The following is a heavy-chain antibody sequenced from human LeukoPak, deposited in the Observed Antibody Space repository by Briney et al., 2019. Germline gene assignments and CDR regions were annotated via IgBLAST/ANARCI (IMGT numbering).Heavy chain of an antibody. D-gene: IGHD3-9*01. CDR3: ARDLQSDILTGYSNYYYYYGMDV. CDR2: INPSVGST. CDR1: GYTFTSYY. J-gene: IGHJ6*02. V-gene: IGHV1-46*01. Sequence: ASVKVSCKASGYTFTSYYMHWVRQAPGQGLEGMGIINPSVGSTSYAQKFQGRVTMLRETSTRTVYMELSSLRSEDTAVYYCARDLQSDILTGYSNYYYYYGMDVWGQGTTVTVSS.